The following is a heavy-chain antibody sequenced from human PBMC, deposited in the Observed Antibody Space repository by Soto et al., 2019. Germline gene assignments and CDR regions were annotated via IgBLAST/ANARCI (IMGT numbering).Heavy chain of an antibody. CDR2: FEPEDGEI. CDR1: GKTLSEVS. Sequence: GASVKVSCKVYGKTLSEVSIHWMRQAPGMGLQWMGGFEPEDGEIVHAQMFQGRVTMTEEASTDTVYMELSSLRSEDTAVYYCARVKQQLVHDFDYWGQGTLVTVSS. J-gene: IGHJ4*02. CDR3: ARVKQQLVHDFDY. V-gene: IGHV1-24*01. D-gene: IGHD6-13*01.